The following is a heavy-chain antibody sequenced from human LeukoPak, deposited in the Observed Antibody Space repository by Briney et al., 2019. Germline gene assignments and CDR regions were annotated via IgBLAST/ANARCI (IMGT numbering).Heavy chain of an antibody. V-gene: IGHV3-23*01. D-gene: IGHD1-26*01. CDR3: AKARDPMAGNSIVGALDY. CDR2: ISGSGGST. CDR1: GFSFRSYA. J-gene: IGHJ4*02. Sequence: GGSLRLSCAASGFSFRSYAMSWVRQAPGKGLEWVSAISGSGGSTYYADSVKGRFTISRDNSKNTLYLQMNSLRAEDTAVYYCAKARDPMAGNSIVGALDYWGQGTLVTVSS.